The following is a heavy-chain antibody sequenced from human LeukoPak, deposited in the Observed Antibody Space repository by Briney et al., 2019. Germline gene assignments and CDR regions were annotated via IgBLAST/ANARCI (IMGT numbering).Heavy chain of an antibody. V-gene: IGHV4-31*03. CDR1: GGSISSGGYS. D-gene: IGHD6-6*01. Sequence: PSETLSLTCTVSGGSISSGGYSWNWIRQHPGKGLEWIGFIYFSGSTYYNPSLKSRVTISADTSKNQFSLRLSSVTAADTAVYYCARDGGYSSSSLSFQFNWFDPWGQGTLVTVSS. CDR3: ARDGGYSSSSLSFQFNWFDP. CDR2: IYFSGST. J-gene: IGHJ5*02.